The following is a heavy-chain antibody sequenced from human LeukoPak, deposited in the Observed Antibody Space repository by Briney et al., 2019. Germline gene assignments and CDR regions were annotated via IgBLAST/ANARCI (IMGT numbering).Heavy chain of an antibody. V-gene: IGHV4-39*01. J-gene: IGHJ4*02. D-gene: IGHD1-7*01. CDR3: ARGRNWNLHFDY. CDR1: GGSISSSSYY. CDR2: IYYSGST. Sequence: SETLSLTCTVSGGSISSSSYYWGWIHQPPGKGLEWIGNIYYSGSTYYNPSLKSRVTISVDTSKNQFSLKLSSVTAADTAVYYCARGRNWNLHFDYWGQGTLVTVSS.